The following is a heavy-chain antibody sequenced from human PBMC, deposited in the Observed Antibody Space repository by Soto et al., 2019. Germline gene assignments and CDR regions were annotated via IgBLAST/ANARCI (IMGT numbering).Heavy chain of an antibody. V-gene: IGHV3-30*18. D-gene: IGHD2-15*01. CDR2: ISYDGSNK. CDR1: GFTFSSYG. Sequence: GGSLRLSCTASGFTFSSYGMHWVRQAPGKGLEWVAVISYDGSNKYYADSVKGRFTISRDNSKNTLYLQMNSLRAEDTAVYYCAKDERVGYCSGGSCYGAPFDYWGQGT. CDR3: AKDERVGYCSGGSCYGAPFDY. J-gene: IGHJ4*02.